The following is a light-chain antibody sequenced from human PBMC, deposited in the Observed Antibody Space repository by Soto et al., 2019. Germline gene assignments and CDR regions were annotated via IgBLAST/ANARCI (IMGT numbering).Light chain of an antibody. CDR1: QSLNSN. CDR2: GAS. V-gene: IGKV3-15*01. J-gene: IGKJ5*01. CDR3: QHAKSFPVT. Sequence: EIVLTQSPGILSLSPGERATLSCRASQSLNSNYLAWFQQKPGQAPRLLIYGASTRATGIPARFSGSGSGTEFTLTISSLQSEDFATYYCQHAKSFPVTFGQGTRLEIK.